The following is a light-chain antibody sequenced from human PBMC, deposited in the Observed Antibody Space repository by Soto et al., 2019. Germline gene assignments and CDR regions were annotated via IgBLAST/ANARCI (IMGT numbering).Light chain of an antibody. CDR1: QSVSSNY. V-gene: IGKV3-20*01. CDR3: QKYGGSPRT. Sequence: EIVLTQSPGTLSFSPVEISTLSCSASQSVSSNYLAWYQQKPGQAPRLLIYAASSRATGIPDRFSGRGSGTDFTLTISRLEPEDFAVYYCQKYGGSPRTFGQGTTGDI. CDR2: AAS. J-gene: IGKJ1*01.